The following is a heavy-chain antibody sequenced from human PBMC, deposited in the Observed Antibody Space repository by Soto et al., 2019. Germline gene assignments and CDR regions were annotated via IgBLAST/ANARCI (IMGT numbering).Heavy chain of an antibody. Sequence: SVKVSCKASGGTFSSYTISWVRQAPGQGLEWMGRIIPIHGNANYAQKFQGRVTMTADTSTSTAYMELRSLRSDDTAVYYCARPAATRHFDYWGQGTLVTVSS. CDR1: GGTFSSYT. CDR3: ARPAATRHFDY. V-gene: IGHV1-69*02. CDR2: IIPIHGNA. J-gene: IGHJ4*02. D-gene: IGHD6-25*01.